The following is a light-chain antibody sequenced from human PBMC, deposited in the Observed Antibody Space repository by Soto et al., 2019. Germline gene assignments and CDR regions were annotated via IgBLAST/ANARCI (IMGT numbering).Light chain of an antibody. CDR2: EVS. Sequence: QSALTQPAAVSGSPGQSIAISCTGTSRDVGGYNYVSWYQQHPGKAPRLMIYEVSNRPSGVSNRFSGSKSGNTASLTISGLQAEDEADYYCSSCTSSNTWVFGGGTQLTVL. V-gene: IGLV2-14*01. CDR1: SRDVGGYNY. CDR3: SSCTSSNTWV. J-gene: IGLJ3*02.